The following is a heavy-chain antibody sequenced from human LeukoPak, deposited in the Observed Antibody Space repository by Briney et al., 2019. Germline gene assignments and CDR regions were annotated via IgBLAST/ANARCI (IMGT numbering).Heavy chain of an antibody. Sequence: PSETLSLTCTVSGGSISNSNYYWGWIRQPPGKGLEWIGNIYYSGSTYYNPSLRSRVTISLDTSRNQFSLRLSSVTAADTADYYCARAQGNGLIDFWGQGTLVTVSS. CDR2: IYYSGST. V-gene: IGHV4-39*01. J-gene: IGHJ4*02. D-gene: IGHD3/OR15-3a*01. CDR3: ARAQGNGLIDF. CDR1: GGSISNSNYY.